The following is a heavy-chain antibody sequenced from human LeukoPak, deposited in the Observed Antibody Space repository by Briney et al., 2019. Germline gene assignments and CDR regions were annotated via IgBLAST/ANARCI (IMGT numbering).Heavy chain of an antibody. V-gene: IGHV4-30-4*01. CDR1: GGSISSGDYY. CDR2: IYYSGST. Sequence: SQTLSLTCTVSGGSISSGDYYWCWIRQPPGKGLEWIGYIYYSGSTYYNPSLKSRVTISVDTSKNQFSLKLSSVTAADTAVYYCARYSVVVPAAITHYYYYYYMDVWGKGTTVTVSS. D-gene: IGHD2-2*02. CDR3: ARYSVVVPAAITHYYYYYYMDV. J-gene: IGHJ6*03.